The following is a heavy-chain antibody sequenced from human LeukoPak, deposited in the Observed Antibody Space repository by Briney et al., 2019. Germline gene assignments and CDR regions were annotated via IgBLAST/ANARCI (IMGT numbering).Heavy chain of an antibody. D-gene: IGHD3-10*01. CDR2: IYYSGST. V-gene: IGHV4-39*01. J-gene: IGHJ4*02. CDR1: GGSISSSSYY. Sequence: QLQLQESGPGLVKPSETLSLTCTVSGGSISSSSYYCGWIRQPPGKGLEWIGSIYYSGSTYYNPSLKSRVTISVDTSKNQFSLKLSSVTAADTAVYYCARQRHYGSGSYPDYWGQGTLVTVSS. CDR3: ARQRHYGSGSYPDY.